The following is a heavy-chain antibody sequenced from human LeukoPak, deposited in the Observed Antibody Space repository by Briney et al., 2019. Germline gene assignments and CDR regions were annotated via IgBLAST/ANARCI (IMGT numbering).Heavy chain of an antibody. V-gene: IGHV3-30*02. D-gene: IGHD1-26*01. CDR1: GFTFSSYN. J-gene: IGHJ4*02. CDR2: IWYDGSNK. CDR3: AKDWD. Sequence: QPGGSLRLSCAASGFTFSSYNIHWVRQAPGKGLEWVAVIWYDGSNKYYADSVKGRLTISRDNSKNTLYLQMNSLRAEDTAVYYCAKDWDWGQGTLVTVSS.